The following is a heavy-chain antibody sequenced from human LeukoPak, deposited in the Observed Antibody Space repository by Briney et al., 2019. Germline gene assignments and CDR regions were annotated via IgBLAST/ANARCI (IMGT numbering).Heavy chain of an antibody. CDR2: INNDGSST. D-gene: IGHD3-3*02. CDR3: ARDGILGSHDY. Sequence: GGSLRLSCAASGFTFSSYWMHWVRQAPGKGLVWVSRINNDGSSTAYADSVKGRFTISRDNAKNTIDLQMNSLRVEDTAVYYCARDGILGSHDYWGQGTLVTVSS. CDR1: GFTFSSYW. V-gene: IGHV3-74*01. J-gene: IGHJ4*02.